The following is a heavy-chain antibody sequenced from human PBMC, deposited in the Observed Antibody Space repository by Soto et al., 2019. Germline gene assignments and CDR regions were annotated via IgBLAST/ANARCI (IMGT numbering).Heavy chain of an antibody. Sequence: GGSLRLSCAASGFTFSSYSMNWVRQAPGKGLEWVSYISSSSSTIYYADSVKGRFTISRDNAKNSLYLQMNSLRDEDTAVYYCARDGGVGSYDYVWGSYRPTSDTHYGMDVWGQGTTVTVSS. CDR3: ARDGGVGSYDYVWGSYRPTSDTHYGMDV. CDR2: ISSSSSTI. J-gene: IGHJ6*02. CDR1: GFTFSSYS. D-gene: IGHD3-16*02. V-gene: IGHV3-48*02.